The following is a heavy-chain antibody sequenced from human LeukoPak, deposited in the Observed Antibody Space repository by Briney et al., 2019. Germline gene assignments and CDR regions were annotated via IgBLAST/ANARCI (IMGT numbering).Heavy chain of an antibody. CDR3: TREGPGSDWATFDS. D-gene: IGHD6-19*01. CDR2: INPSNGGT. CDR1: GYTFTGYY. J-gene: IGHJ4*02. Sequence: GASVTVSCKASGYTFTGYYMHWVRQAPGQGLEWMGRINPSNGGTNYAQKFQGRATMTRDTSISTVYMELSRLTSDDTAVYYCTREGPGSDWATFDSWGQGALVTVSS. V-gene: IGHV1-2*06.